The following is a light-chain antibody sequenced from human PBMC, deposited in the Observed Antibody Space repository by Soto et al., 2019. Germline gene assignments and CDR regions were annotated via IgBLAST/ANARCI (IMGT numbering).Light chain of an antibody. CDR1: QDLMNY. J-gene: IGKJ2*01. CDR3: QQYVNLPYT. CDR2: DTT. Sequence: DIPMTQSPTSLAASVVDRVTITCQASQDLMNYLNWYQQKPGEAPKLLIYDTTTLEEGVPTRFSGGGSGTDFTFTINGLQPEDAAIYFCQQYVNLPYTFGQGTKLEFK. V-gene: IGKV1-33*01.